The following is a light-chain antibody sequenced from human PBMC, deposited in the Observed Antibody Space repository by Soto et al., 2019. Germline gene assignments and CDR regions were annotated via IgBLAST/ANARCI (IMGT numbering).Light chain of an antibody. Sequence: DIVLTQSPATLSLSPGERATLSCRASQSVSSNSLAWYQQKPGQAPRVLIYGTSSRATGIPDRFSGSGSGTDFTLTISRLEPEDFAVYYCQQYTSSSWTFGQGTKVDIK. V-gene: IGKV3-20*01. J-gene: IGKJ1*01. CDR1: QSVSSNS. CDR2: GTS. CDR3: QQYTSSSWT.